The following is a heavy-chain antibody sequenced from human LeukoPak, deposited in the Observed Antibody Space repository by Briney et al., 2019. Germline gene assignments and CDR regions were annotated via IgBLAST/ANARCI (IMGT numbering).Heavy chain of an antibody. Sequence: ASVKVSCKASGYTFTTYGISWVRQAPGQGLEWMGWISAYNGNSNYAQKLQGRVTMTTDTATSTAYMELRSLTSDDKAVYYCAPLDMVRGVTPVDYWGQGTLVTVSS. CDR3: APLDMVRGVTPVDY. J-gene: IGHJ4*02. CDR1: GYTFTTYG. V-gene: IGHV1-18*01. CDR2: ISAYNGNS. D-gene: IGHD3-10*01.